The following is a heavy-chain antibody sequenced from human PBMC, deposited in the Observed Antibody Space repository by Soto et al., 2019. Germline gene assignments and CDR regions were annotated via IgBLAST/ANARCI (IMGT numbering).Heavy chain of an antibody. Sequence: GGSLRLSCEASGFTFSDYTMNWVRQAPGKGLEWVSSIGSSGSTTYHADSVKGRFTISRDNSENTLYLQLNGLRDEDTAVYYCAKESKLADFWSNRFDPWGQGTLVTVSS. CDR2: IGSSGSTT. CDR1: GFTFSDYT. D-gene: IGHD3-3*01. V-gene: IGHV3-48*02. J-gene: IGHJ5*02. CDR3: AKESKLADFWSNRFDP.